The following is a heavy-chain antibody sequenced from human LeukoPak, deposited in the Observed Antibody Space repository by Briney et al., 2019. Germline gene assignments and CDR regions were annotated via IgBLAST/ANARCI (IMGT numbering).Heavy chain of an antibody. D-gene: IGHD3-10*01. CDR2: IWFDGNKK. Sequence: GGSLRLSCTASGFTFSSYGMHWVRQAPGKGLEWVALIWFDGNKKDYVDSVKGRFTISRDNSKKTLYLQMNSLRAEDTALYYCARAYYHASGGAFGMDVWGQGTTVTVSS. V-gene: IGHV3-33*01. J-gene: IGHJ6*02. CDR1: GFTFSSYG. CDR3: ARAYYHASGGAFGMDV.